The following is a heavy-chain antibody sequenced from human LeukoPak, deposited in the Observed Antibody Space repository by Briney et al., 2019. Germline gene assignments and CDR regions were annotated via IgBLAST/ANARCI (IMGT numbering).Heavy chain of an antibody. Sequence: QPGGSLRLSCAASGFTFSSYAMSWVRQAPGKGLEWVSAISGSGGSTYYADSVKGRFTIPRDNSKNTLYLQMNSLRAEDTAVYYCAKKVGLVSAPLYYFDVWGQGTLVTVSS. D-gene: IGHD5/OR15-5a*01. J-gene: IGHJ4*02. V-gene: IGHV3-23*01. CDR1: GFTFSSYA. CDR2: ISGSGGST. CDR3: AKKVGLVSAPLYYFDV.